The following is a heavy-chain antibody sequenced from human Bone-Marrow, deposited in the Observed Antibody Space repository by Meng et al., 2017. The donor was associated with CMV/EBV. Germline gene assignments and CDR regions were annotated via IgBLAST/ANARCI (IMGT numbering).Heavy chain of an antibody. D-gene: IGHD2-2*01. CDR1: GYTLTGYY. CDR2: INPNSDDT. Sequence: ASVKVSCKASGYTLTGYYMHWVRQAPGQGLEWMGWINPNSDDTKYAQKFQGRVTMTRDTSSSTGHMEFRSLSSDDTAVYYCARDEPYGPAIGWGQGTLVTVSS. J-gene: IGHJ4*02. V-gene: IGHV1-2*02. CDR3: ARDEPYGPAIG.